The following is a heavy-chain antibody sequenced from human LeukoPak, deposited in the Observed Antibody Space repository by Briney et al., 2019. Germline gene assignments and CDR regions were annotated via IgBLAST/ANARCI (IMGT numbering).Heavy chain of an antibody. J-gene: IGHJ4*02. CDR2: ISGGSSYT. V-gene: IGHV3-11*06. D-gene: IGHD4-23*01. CDR1: GFTFSDYY. Sequence: GGSLRLSCAASGFTFSDYYMTWFRQAPGKGLEWVSYISGGSSYTNFADSVKGRFTISRDNAKNSLYLQMNSLRAEDTAVYYCARVSLLDDGGLGDYWGLGTLVTVSS. CDR3: ARVSLLDDGGLGDY.